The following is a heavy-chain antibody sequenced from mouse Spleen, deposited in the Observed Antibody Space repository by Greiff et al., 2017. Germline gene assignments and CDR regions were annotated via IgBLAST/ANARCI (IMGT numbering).Heavy chain of an antibody. CDR2: IDPSDSET. CDR3: ARSPDYYGYLDY. V-gene: IGHV1-52*01. D-gene: IGHD1-1*01. J-gene: IGHJ2*01. Sequence: VQLQQPGAELVRPGSSVKLSCKASGYTFTSYWMHWVKQRPIQGLEWIGNIDPSDSETHYNQKFKDKATLTVDKSSSTAYMQLSSLTSEDSAVYYCARSPDYYGYLDYWGQGTTLTVSS. CDR1: GYTFTSYW.